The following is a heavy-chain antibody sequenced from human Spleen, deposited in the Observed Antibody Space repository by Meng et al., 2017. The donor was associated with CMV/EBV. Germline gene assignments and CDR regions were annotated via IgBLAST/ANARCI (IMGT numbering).Heavy chain of an antibody. Sequence: GSLGLSCTVSGYCISRGYYWGWIRQPPGKGLEWIGSIYHGESTYCNPSLKSRVSISVDTSKNQFSLTLISVPAAGTAVYYCVRVVTSYAFWSDYPTNHFYYFDYWVQGTLVTVSS. V-gene: IGHV4-38-2*02. D-gene: IGHD3-3*01. CDR1: GYCISRGYY. CDR3: VRVVTSYAFWSDYPTNHFYYFDY. CDR2: IYHGEST. J-gene: IGHJ4*02.